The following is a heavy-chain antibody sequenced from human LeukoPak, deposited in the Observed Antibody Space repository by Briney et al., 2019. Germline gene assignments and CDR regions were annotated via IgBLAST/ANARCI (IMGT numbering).Heavy chain of an antibody. Sequence: GGSLRLSCAASGFTFSDYYMTWIRQAPAKGLEWVSYISSSGSIIYYADSVKGRFIISRDNAKNSLYLQMNSLRAEDTAVYFCARVGYDSSGRFAYWGQGTLVTVSS. CDR2: ISSSGSII. CDR3: ARVGYDSSGRFAY. J-gene: IGHJ4*02. CDR1: GFTFSDYY. D-gene: IGHD3-22*01. V-gene: IGHV3-11*04.